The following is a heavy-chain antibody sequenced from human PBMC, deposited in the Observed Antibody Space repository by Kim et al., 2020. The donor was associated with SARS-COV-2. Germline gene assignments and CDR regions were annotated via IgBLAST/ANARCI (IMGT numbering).Heavy chain of an antibody. J-gene: IGHJ4*02. Sequence: GGSLRLSCAASGFTFSRSWMNWVRQTPGKGLEWVANIKNDGNEKNYVDSVKGRFTISRDNSKNSVYLQMNSLRAEDTAVYYCGKALGSGPECYWGQGTLVTVSS. CDR2: IKNDGNEK. D-gene: IGHD6-19*01. CDR1: GFTFSRSW. V-gene: IGHV3-7*01. CDR3: GKALGSGPECY.